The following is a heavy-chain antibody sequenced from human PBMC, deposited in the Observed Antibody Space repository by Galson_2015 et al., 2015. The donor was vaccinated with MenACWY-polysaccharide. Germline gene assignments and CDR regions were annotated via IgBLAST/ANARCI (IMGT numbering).Heavy chain of an antibody. D-gene: IGHD1-26*01. V-gene: IGHV3-23*01. CDR1: GFPFGNYA. CDR3: AKGLGSFDF. CDR2: ISGTDANT. Sequence: SLRLSCAASGFPFGNYAMTWVRQAPGKGLDWVSTISGTDANTYYSVSVRGRFTISRDNSKNTLFLQMNSLRAEDTATYYCAKGLGSFDFWGLGTLVTVSS. J-gene: IGHJ5*01.